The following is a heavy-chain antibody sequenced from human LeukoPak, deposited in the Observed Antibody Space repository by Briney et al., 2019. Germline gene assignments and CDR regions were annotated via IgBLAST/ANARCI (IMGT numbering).Heavy chain of an antibody. CDR1: GFTFSGYG. CDR3: AKRDSAGSGTGKYYFDY. J-gene: IGHJ4*02. D-gene: IGHD6-13*01. Sequence: GGSLRLSCAASGFTFSGYGMHWVRQAPGKGLEWLSFIQNNGNNRYYANSVKGRFTLSRDNSGNTLYLQMNSLRAEDTAVYYCAKRDSAGSGTGKYYFDYWGQGTLVTVSS. CDR2: IQNNGNNR. V-gene: IGHV3-30*02.